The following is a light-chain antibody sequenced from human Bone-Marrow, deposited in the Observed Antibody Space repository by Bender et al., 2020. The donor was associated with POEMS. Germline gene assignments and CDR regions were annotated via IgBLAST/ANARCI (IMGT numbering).Light chain of an antibody. CDR1: SGDFGASKY. Sequence: QSALTQPPSASGSPGQSVTISCTGTSGDFGASKYVSWYQHHPGKAPKLLIYEVTKRPSGIPDRFSGSKAGNTASLTVSGLQAEDEADYYCCSYAGSSTPWVFGGGTKLTVL. CDR2: EVT. CDR3: CSYAGSSTPWV. V-gene: IGLV2-8*01. J-gene: IGLJ3*02.